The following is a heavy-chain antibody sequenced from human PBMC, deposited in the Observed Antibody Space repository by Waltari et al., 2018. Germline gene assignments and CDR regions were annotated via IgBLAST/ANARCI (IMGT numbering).Heavy chain of an antibody. V-gene: IGHV3-23*01. Sequence: EVQLLESGGGLVQPGGSLRLSCAASGFTFSSYAMSWVRQAPGKGLEWVSAISGSGGSTYYADSVKGRFTISRDNSKNTLYLQMNSLRAEDTAVYYCAKDQGHGDYGNDAFDIWGQGTMVTVSS. D-gene: IGHD4-17*01. CDR3: AKDQGHGDYGNDAFDI. CDR1: GFTFSSYA. CDR2: ISGSGGST. J-gene: IGHJ3*02.